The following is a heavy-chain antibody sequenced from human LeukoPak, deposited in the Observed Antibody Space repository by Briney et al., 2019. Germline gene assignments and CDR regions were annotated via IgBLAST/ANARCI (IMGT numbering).Heavy chain of an antibody. D-gene: IGHD6-19*01. V-gene: IGHV3-23*01. J-gene: IGHJ3*01. CDR2: VIGDGRHK. Sequence: PGGSLRRSCVASGVTFSSFAKAWVRQAPGKGLEWVASVIGDGRHKYYIESVKGHFTVSRDNSKNTVYLQMTSLRPVDTAIYYCARVRFGSEWYSSDAFAFWGQGTMVTVAS. CDR3: ARVRFGSEWYSSDAFAF. CDR1: GVTFSSFA.